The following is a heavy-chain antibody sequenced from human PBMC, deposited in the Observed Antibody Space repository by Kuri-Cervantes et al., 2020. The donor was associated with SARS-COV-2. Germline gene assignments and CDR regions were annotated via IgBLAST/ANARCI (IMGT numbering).Heavy chain of an antibody. CDR2: ISSSDGTR. CDR1: GFAFGTYA. CDR3: AKDLSGSYYFDY. Sequence: GESLKISCAASGFAFGTYAMTWVRQAPGKGLEWVSGISSSDGTRYYADSVKGRFTISRDTSKNTLYLQMNSLRSEDTAVYYCAKDLSGSYYFDYWGQGTLVTVSS. V-gene: IGHV3-23*01. J-gene: IGHJ4*02. D-gene: IGHD1-26*01.